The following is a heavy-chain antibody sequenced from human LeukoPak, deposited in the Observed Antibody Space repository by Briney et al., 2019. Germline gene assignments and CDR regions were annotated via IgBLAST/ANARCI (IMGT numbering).Heavy chain of an antibody. CDR1: GGSISSSSYY. CDR3: ARHVRSSWYYYDSSYGTDAFDI. V-gene: IGHV4-39*01. D-gene: IGHD3-22*01. CDR2: IYYSGST. J-gene: IGHJ3*02. Sequence: SETLSLTCTVSGGSISSSSYYWGWIRQPPGKGLEWIGSIYYSGSTYYNPSLKSRVTISVDTSKNQFSLKLSSVTAADTAVYYCARHVRSSWYYYDSSYGTDAFDIWGQGTMVTVSS.